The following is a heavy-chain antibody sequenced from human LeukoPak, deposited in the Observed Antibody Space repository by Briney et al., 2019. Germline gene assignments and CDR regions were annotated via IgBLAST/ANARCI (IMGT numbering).Heavy chain of an antibody. CDR3: ARVLGGYESDAFDI. V-gene: IGHV1-2*02. CDR1: GYTFTGYY. J-gene: IGHJ3*02. CDR2: INPNSGST. Sequence: ASVKVSCKASGYTFTGYYMHWVRQAPGQGPEWMGWINPNSGSTNCAQKFQGRVTMTRDTSISTAYMELSRLRSDDTAVYYCARVLGGYESDAFDIWGQGTMVTVSS. D-gene: IGHD5-12*01.